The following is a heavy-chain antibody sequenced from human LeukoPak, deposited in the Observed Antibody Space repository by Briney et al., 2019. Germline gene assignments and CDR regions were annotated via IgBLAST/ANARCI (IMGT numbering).Heavy chain of an antibody. CDR1: GGTFSSYA. Sequence: SVKVSCKASGGTFSSYAISWVRQAPGQGLEWMGRIIPILGIANYAQKFQGRVTITTDESTSTAYMELSSLRAEDTAVYYCAKHRDTAGRCSRGTCHFPPSPPRYLDSWGQGTLVTVSS. J-gene: IGHJ4*02. D-gene: IGHD2-15*01. CDR3: AKHRDTAGRCSRGTCHFPPSPPRYLDS. CDR2: IIPILGIA. V-gene: IGHV1-69*04.